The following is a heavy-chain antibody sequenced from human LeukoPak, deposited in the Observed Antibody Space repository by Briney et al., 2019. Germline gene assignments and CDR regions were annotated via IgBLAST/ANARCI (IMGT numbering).Heavy chain of an antibody. CDR1: GGSISSYY. J-gene: IGHJ4*02. CDR3: ARAHTDGATYFNY. Sequence: SETLSLTCTVPGGSISSYYWSWIRQPPGKGLEWIGYIYYSGSTNYNPSLKSRVTISVDTSKNQFSLKLSSVTAADTAVYYCARAHTDGATYFNYWGLGTLVTVSS. D-gene: IGHD2-15*01. V-gene: IGHV4-59*01. CDR2: IYYSGST.